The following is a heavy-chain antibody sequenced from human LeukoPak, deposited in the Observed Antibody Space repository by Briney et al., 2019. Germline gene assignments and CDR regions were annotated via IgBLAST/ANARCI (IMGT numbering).Heavy chain of an antibody. J-gene: IGHJ5*02. CDR1: VGSFSGYN. Sequence: PSEILSLTCAVYVGSFSGYNWSWIRQPPWKGLEWIGEINHSGSTNYNPSLKSRLTISVDTSRNQFSLKLTSVTAADTAVYYCARGEPLNWFDPWGQGTLVIVSS. V-gene: IGHV4-34*01. CDR2: INHSGST. D-gene: IGHD1-14*01. CDR3: ARGEPLNWFDP.